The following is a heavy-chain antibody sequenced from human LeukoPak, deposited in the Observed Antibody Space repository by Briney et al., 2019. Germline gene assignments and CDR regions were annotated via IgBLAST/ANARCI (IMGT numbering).Heavy chain of an antibody. Sequence: GGSLRLSCAASGFTFSSYAMSWVRQAPGKGLEWVAVISYDGSNKYYADSVKGRFTISRDNSKNTLYLQMNSLRAEDTAVYYCARDVVGSSNNGMDVWGQGTTVTVSS. J-gene: IGHJ6*02. CDR1: GFTFSSYA. D-gene: IGHD6-13*01. CDR2: ISYDGSNK. V-gene: IGHV3-30-3*01. CDR3: ARDVVGSSNNGMDV.